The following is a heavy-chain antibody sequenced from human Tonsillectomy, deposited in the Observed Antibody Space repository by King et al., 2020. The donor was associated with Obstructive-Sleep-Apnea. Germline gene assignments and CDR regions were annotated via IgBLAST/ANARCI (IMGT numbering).Heavy chain of an antibody. Sequence: VQLVESGGGLVKPGGSLRLSCAASGFTFSSYSMNWVRQAPGKGLEWVSSISSSSNYIYCADSVKGRFAISRDNAKNSLYLQMNSLTAEDTAGYYCASARDSSGSYAPFDDWGQGTLVTVSS. V-gene: IGHV3-21*01. CDR3: ASARDSSGSYAPFDD. J-gene: IGHJ4*02. CDR2: ISSSSNYI. D-gene: IGHD1-26*01. CDR1: GFTFSSYS.